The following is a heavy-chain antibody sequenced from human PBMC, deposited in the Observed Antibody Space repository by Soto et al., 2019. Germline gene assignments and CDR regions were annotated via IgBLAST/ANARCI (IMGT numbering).Heavy chain of an antibody. CDR3: AKKVNSGPGSQYFDY. V-gene: IGHV3-23*01. J-gene: IGHJ4*02. Sequence: GGSLRLSCAASGFTFSSYSMSWVRQAPGKGLEWVSGFRSSGDGGTTCYADSVKGRFTISRDNSKNTLFLQMNSLRAEDTAIYYCAKKVNSGPGSQYFDYWGQGTLVTVSS. CDR2: FRSSGDGGTT. CDR1: GFTFSSYS. D-gene: IGHD3-10*01.